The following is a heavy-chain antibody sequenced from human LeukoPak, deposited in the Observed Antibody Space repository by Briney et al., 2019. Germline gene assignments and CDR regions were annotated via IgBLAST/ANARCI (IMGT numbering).Heavy chain of an antibody. CDR1: GFTFSSYE. D-gene: IGHD6-13*01. J-gene: IGHJ6*04. V-gene: IGHV3-48*03. Sequence: GGSLRLSCAASGFTFSSYEMNWVRQAPGKGLEWVSYISSSGSTIYYADSVKGRFTISRDNAKNSLYLQMNSLRAEDTAVYYCARAFGRSSSWDLYYRMDVWGKGTTVTVSS. CDR3: ARAFGRSSSWDLYYRMDV. CDR2: ISSSGSTI.